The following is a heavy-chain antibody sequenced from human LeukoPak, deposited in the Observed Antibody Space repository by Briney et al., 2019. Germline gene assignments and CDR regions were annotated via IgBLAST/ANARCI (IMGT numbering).Heavy chain of an antibody. CDR2: ISGSGGST. V-gene: IGHV3-23*01. J-gene: IGHJ5*02. CDR3: AKDPVAIEVVPAATDWFDP. D-gene: IGHD2-2*01. Sequence: PGGSLRLSCAASGFTFSSYAMSWVRQAPGKGLEWVSAISGSGGSTYYADSVKGRFTISRDNSKNTLYLQMNSLRAEDTAVYYCAKDPVAIEVVPAATDWFDPWGQGTLVTVSS. CDR1: GFTFSSYA.